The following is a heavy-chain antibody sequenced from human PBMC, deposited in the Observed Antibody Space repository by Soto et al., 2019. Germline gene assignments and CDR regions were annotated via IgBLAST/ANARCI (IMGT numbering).Heavy chain of an antibody. CDR2: INEDGNKQ. CDR3: ATRAGAPAD. J-gene: IGHJ4*02. CDR1: GFTFNTYW. V-gene: IGHV3-7*01. D-gene: IGHD6-25*01. Sequence: EVQLVESGGGLVQPGGSLRLSCVVSGFTFNTYWMTWIRQAPGKGLEWVANINEDGNKQNYVDSVRGRFTISRDNAKTSLYLQMNSLRVEDTAVYYCATRAGAPADWGQGTLVPVSS.